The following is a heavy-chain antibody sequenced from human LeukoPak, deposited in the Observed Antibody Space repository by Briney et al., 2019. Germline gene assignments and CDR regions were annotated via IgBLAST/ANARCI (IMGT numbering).Heavy chain of an antibody. V-gene: IGHV3-30*14. D-gene: IGHD6-13*01. Sequence: GGSLRLSCAASGVIFTNYAMHWVRQAPRERPERGAVISVAGKNIFSTESVKGRFTISRDDSKNTAYLQMNSLRADYTALYYCVRDHLPVSWNCYFYLWGRGTLVTVSS. CDR3: VRDHLPVSWNCYFYL. CDR1: GVIFTNYA. CDR2: ISVAGKNI. J-gene: IGHJ2*01.